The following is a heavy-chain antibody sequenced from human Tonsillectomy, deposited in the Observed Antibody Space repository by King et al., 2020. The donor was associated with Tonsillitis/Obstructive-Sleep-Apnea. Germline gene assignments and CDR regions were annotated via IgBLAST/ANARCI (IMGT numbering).Heavy chain of an antibody. Sequence: DVQLVESGGGLVQPGRSLRLSCAGSGFSFHDYVIHWVRQAPGKGLEWVSGVTWTGGSIGYADSVKGRFTISRDNAKNSLYLQMNSLRAEDTALYYCAKERKIHANYYYMDVWGKGTTVTVSS. J-gene: IGHJ6*03. CDR2: VTWTGGSI. CDR3: AKERKIHANYYYMDV. CDR1: GFSFHDYV. D-gene: IGHD2-2*01. V-gene: IGHV3-9*01.